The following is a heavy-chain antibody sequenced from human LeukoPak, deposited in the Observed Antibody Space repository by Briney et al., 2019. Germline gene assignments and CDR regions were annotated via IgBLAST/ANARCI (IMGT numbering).Heavy chain of an antibody. V-gene: IGHV4-59*12. Sequence: SENLSLTCTVSGDSISSYYWSWIRQPPGKGLEWIGYIYNSGSTNYNPSLKSRVTMSVDTSKNHMSLKLSSVTAADTAMYYCARSTMVNTATGWFDPWGQGTLVTVSS. CDR3: ARSTMVNTATGWFDP. CDR2: IYNSGST. D-gene: IGHD4/OR15-4a*01. CDR1: GDSISSYY. J-gene: IGHJ5*02.